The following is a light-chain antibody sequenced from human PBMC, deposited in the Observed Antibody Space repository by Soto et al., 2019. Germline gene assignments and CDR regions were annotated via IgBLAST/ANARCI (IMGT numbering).Light chain of an antibody. CDR1: QSVGNW. V-gene: IGKV1-5*03. CDR3: QPYDTYRT. CDR2: KAS. Sequence: DIQMTQSPSTLSASVGDRVTITCRASQSVGNWLAWYQQKPGKAPKLLIYKASSLESGVPSRFSGSGSGTASTLTISGLQPDDFATQYCQPYDTYRTFGQGTKV. J-gene: IGKJ1*01.